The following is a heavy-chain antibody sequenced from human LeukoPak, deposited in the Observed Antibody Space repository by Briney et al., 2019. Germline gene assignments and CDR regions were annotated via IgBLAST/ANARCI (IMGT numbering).Heavy chain of an antibody. CDR2: ISAYNGNT. J-gene: IGHJ5*02. CDR3: ARDMKRSRARWENLGFDP. D-gene: IGHD1-26*01. V-gene: IGHV1-18*04. Sequence: ASVKVSCKASGYTFTGYYIHWVRQAPGQGLEWMGWISAYNGNTNYAQKLQGRVTMTTDTSTSTAYMELRSLRSDDTAVYYCARDMKRSRARWENLGFDPWGQGTLVTVSS. CDR1: GYTFTGYY.